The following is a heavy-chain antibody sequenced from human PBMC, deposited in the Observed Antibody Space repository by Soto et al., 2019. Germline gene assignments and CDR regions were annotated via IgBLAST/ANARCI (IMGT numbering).Heavy chain of an antibody. Sequence: PSQTLSLTCAISGDSVSSNSAAWNWIRQSPSRGLEWLGRTYYRSKWYNDYAVSVKSRITINPDTSKNQFSLQLNSVTPEDTAVYYCARDMVPYSSGWSRAFDIWGQGTMVTVSS. CDR2: TYYRSKWYN. CDR3: ARDMVPYSSGWSRAFDI. CDR1: GDSVSSNSAA. D-gene: IGHD6-19*01. J-gene: IGHJ3*02. V-gene: IGHV6-1*01.